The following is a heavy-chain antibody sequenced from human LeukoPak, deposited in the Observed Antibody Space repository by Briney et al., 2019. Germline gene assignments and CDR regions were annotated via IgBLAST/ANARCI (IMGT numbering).Heavy chain of an antibody. Sequence: VAAVKVSCKASGYTFTGYYMHGVRQAPGQGLEGMGWINPNSGGTNYAQKFQGRGTMTRDTSVSTAYMELSRLRSDDTAVYYCARSIAVAGTVADYWGQGTLVTVSS. CDR3: ARSIAVAGTVADY. CDR2: INPNSGGT. J-gene: IGHJ4*02. CDR1: GYTFTGYY. D-gene: IGHD6-19*01. V-gene: IGHV1-2*02.